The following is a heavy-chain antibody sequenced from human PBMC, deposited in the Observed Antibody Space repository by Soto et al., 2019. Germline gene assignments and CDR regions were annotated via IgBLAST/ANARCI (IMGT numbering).Heavy chain of an antibody. J-gene: IGHJ4*02. CDR3: ARSIVVVTALDY. D-gene: IGHD2-21*02. CDR2: INPSGGST. V-gene: IGHV1-46*01. CDR1: GYTFTNYY. Sequence: ASVKVSCKASGYTFTNYYMHWVRQAPGQGLEWMGIINPSGGSTSYAQKFQGRVTMTRGTSTSTAYMELSSLRSEDTAVYYCARSIVVVTALDYWGQGTLVTVSS.